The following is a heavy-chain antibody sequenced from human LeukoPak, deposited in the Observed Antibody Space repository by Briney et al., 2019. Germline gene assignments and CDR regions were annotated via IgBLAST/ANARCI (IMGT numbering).Heavy chain of an antibody. D-gene: IGHD2-15*01. CDR2: IYPGDSDT. CDR1: GYSFTTYW. J-gene: IGHJ5*02. V-gene: IGHV5-51*01. CDR3: ARQEYCSGGSCYTWFDP. Sequence: GESLKISCKTSGYSFTTYWIGWVRQMPGKGLEWMGIIYPGDSDTRYSPSFQGQVTISADKSISTAYLQWSSLKASDTAMYYCARQEYCSGGSCYTWFDPWGRGTLVIVSS.